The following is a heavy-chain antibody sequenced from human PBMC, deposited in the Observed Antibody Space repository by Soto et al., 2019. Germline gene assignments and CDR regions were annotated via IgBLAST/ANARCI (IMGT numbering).Heavy chain of an antibody. CDR1: GYTFTSYG. CDR3: ARDPDPSTVYYDSSGYYSPGGIDY. V-gene: IGHV1-18*04. D-gene: IGHD3-22*01. CDR2: ISAYNGNT. Sequence: GASVKVSCKASGYTFTSYGISWVRQAPGQGLELMGWISAYNGNTNYAQKLQGRVTMTTDTSTSTAYMELRSLRSDDTAVYYCARDPDPSTVYYDSSGYYSPGGIDYWGQGTLVTVAS. J-gene: IGHJ4*02.